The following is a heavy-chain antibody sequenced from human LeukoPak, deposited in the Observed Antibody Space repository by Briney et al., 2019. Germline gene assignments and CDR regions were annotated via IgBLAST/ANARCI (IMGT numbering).Heavy chain of an antibody. CDR3: ARGYWAHGMNV. J-gene: IGHJ6*02. Sequence: SQTLSLTCSIFGDSISSNSSWNWIRQSPSRGLEWLGRTYYRSKWYNDYVVSVKSRVNIKPDTSKNQFSLQLNSVTPEDTAVYYCARGYWAHGMNVWGPGTTVTVSS. D-gene: IGHD6-13*01. CDR2: TYYRSKWYN. CDR1: GDSISSNSS. V-gene: IGHV6-1*01.